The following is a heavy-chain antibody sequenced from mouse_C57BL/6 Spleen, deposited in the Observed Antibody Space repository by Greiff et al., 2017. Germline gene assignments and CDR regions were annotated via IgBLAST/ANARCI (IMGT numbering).Heavy chain of an antibody. CDR2: ISSGGSYT. CDR3: ARPYDYDGPWFAY. V-gene: IGHV5-6*01. J-gene: IGHJ3*01. CDR1: GFTFSSYG. D-gene: IGHD2-4*01. Sequence: EVKLVESGGDLVKPGGSPKLSCAASGFTFSSYGMSWVRQTPDKRLEWVATISSGGSYTYYPDSVKGRFTISRDNAKNTLYLQMSSLKSEDTAMYYCARPYDYDGPWFAYWGQGTLVTVSA.